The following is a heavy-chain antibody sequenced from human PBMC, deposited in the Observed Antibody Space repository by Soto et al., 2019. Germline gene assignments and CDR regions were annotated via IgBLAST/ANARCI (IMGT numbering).Heavy chain of an antibody. CDR3: ARDGGRYYAMDV. Sequence: NPSETLSLTCTVSGGSISSYYWSWIRQPPGKGLEWIGYIYYSGSTNYNPSLKSRVTISVDTSKNQFSLKLTSVTAADTAVYYCARDGGRYYAMDVWGQGTTVTVSS. J-gene: IGHJ6*02. CDR2: IYYSGST. D-gene: IGHD3-3*01. CDR1: GGSISSYY. V-gene: IGHV4-59*01.